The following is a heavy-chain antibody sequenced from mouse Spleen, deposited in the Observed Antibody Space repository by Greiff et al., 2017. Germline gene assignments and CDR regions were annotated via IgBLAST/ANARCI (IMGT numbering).Heavy chain of an antibody. J-gene: IGHJ1*01. V-gene: IGHV3-2*02. CDR2: ISYSGST. CDR1: GYSITSDYA. Sequence: EVKLQESGPGLVKPSQSLSLTCTVTGYSITSDYAWNWIRQFPGNKLEWMGYISYSGSTSYNPSLKSRISITRDTSKNQFFLQLNSVTTEDTATYYCARGGLRLSWYFDVWGAGTTVTVSS. D-gene: IGHD2-4*01. CDR3: ARGGLRLSWYFDV.